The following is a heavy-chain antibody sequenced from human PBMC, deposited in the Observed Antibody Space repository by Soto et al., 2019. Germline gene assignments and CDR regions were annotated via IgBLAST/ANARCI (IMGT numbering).Heavy chain of an antibody. CDR2: MNPNSGNT. V-gene: IGHV1-8*01. CDR3: AKDLLWELLGYFFDY. J-gene: IGHJ4*02. Sequence: ASVKVSCKASGYTFTSYDISWVRQATGQGLEWMGWMNPNSGNTGYAQKFQGRVTMTRNTSISTAYMELSSLRSEDTALYYCAKDLLWELLGYFFDYWGQGALVTVSS. D-gene: IGHD1-26*01. CDR1: GYTFTSYD.